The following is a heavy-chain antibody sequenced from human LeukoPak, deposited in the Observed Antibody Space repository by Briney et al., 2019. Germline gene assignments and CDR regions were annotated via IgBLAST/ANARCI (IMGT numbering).Heavy chain of an antibody. Sequence: PSETLSLTCTVSGGSISSGSYYWSWIRQPAGKGLEWIGRIYTSGSTNYNPSLKSRVTISVDTSKNQFSLKLSSVTAADTAVYYCARGSSGWYEGAFDIWGQGTMVTVSS. J-gene: IGHJ3*02. D-gene: IGHD6-19*01. CDR3: ARGSSGWYEGAFDI. V-gene: IGHV4-61*02. CDR2: IYTSGST. CDR1: GGSISSGSYY.